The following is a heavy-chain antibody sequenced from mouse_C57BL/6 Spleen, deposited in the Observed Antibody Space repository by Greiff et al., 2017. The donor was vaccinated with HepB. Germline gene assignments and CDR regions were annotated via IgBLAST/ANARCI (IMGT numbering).Heavy chain of an antibody. V-gene: IGHV3-6*01. J-gene: IGHJ3*01. Sequence: EESGPGLVKPSQSLSLTCSVTGYSITSGYYWNWIRQFPGNKLEWMGYISYDGSNNYNPSLKNRISITRDTSKNQFFLKLNSVTTEDTATYYCARGNSPWFAYWGQGTLVTVSA. CDR3: ARGNSPWFAY. CDR1: GYSITSGYY. CDR2: ISYDGSN.